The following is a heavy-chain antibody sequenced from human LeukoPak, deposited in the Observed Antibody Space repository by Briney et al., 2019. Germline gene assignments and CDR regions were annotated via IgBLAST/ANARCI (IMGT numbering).Heavy chain of an antibody. J-gene: IGHJ5*02. CDR1: GGSISSYY. V-gene: IGHV4-4*07. CDR3: ARDGGLGIGYSSGWYVRWFDP. CDR2: IYASGST. D-gene: IGHD6-19*01. Sequence: SETLSLTCTVSGGSISSYYWSWIRQPAWKGLEWIGRIYASGSTNYNPSLKSRVTMSVDTSKNQFSLKLSSVTAADTAVYYCARDGGLGIGYSSGWYVRWFDPWGQGTLVTVSS.